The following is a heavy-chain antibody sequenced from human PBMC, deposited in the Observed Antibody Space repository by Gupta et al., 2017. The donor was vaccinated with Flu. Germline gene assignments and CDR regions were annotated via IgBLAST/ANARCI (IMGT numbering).Heavy chain of an antibody. D-gene: IGHD6-13*01. CDR1: GFSLSTSGVG. CDR2: IYWDDDK. Sequence: QITLKESGPTLVKPTQTLTLTCTFSGFSLSTSGVGVGWIRQPPGKALEWLALIYWDDDKRYSPSLKSRLTITKDTSKNQVVLTMTNMDPVDTATYYCAHRRPPSRQQLDYYFDYWGQGTLVTVSS. CDR3: AHRRPPSRQQLDYYFDY. V-gene: IGHV2-5*02. J-gene: IGHJ4*02.